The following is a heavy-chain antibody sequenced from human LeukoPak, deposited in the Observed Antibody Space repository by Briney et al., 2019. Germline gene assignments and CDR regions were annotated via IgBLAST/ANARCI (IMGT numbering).Heavy chain of an antibody. D-gene: IGHD3-22*01. CDR3: AKDGRALRYYYDSSGYFNAFDI. V-gene: IGHV3-23*01. Sequence: TGGSLRLSCAASGFTFSSYAMSWVRQAPGKGLEWVSAISGSGGSTYYADSVKGRFTISRDNSKNTLYLQMNSLRAEDTAVYYCAKDGRALRYYYDSSGYFNAFDIWGQGTMVTVSS. CDR2: ISGSGGST. CDR1: GFTFSSYA. J-gene: IGHJ3*02.